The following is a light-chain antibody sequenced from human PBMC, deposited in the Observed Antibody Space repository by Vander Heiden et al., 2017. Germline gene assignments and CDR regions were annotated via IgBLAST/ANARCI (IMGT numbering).Light chain of an antibody. J-gene: IGLJ2*01. CDR2: QDN. CDR3: QAWDSSTGV. V-gene: IGLV3-1*01. Sequence: SYELTKPPSASVSPGQTASITCSGDKLGNKYACWYQHKPGQSPVLVIYQDNKRPSGIPERFSGSNSGNTATLTISGTQAMDEADYYCQAWDSSTGVFGGGTKLTVL. CDR1: KLGNKY.